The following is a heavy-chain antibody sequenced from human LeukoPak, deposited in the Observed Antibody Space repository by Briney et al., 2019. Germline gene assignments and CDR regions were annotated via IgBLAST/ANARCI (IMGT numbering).Heavy chain of an antibody. CDR1: GFTFSHYW. Sequence: GGSLRLSCVASGFTFSHYWMAWVRQAPGKGLEWVANIKHDRSKKNYVDSVKGRFTISRDNAKNSVSLQMISLRVEDTAIYYCARDPDGPDYWGQGTLVAVSS. CDR3: ARDPDGPDY. D-gene: IGHD1-14*01. V-gene: IGHV3-7*01. CDR2: IKHDRSKK. J-gene: IGHJ4*02.